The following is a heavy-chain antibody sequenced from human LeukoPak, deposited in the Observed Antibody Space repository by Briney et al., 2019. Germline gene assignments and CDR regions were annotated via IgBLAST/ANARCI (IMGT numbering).Heavy chain of an antibody. J-gene: IGHJ4*02. Sequence: PGGSLRLSCAASGFTFSSYGMSCVRQAPGKGLEWVSAISGSGGTTYYADSVKGRFTISRDNSKNTLYLQMNSLRAEDTAVYYCAKRRDSSGYATFDYWGQGTLVTVSS. CDR1: GFTFSSYG. CDR2: ISGSGGTT. D-gene: IGHD3-22*01. V-gene: IGHV3-23*01. CDR3: AKRRDSSGYATFDY.